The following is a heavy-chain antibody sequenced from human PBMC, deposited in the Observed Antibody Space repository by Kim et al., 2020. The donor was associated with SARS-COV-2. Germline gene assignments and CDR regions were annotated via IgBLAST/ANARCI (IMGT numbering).Heavy chain of an antibody. J-gene: IGHJ5*02. Sequence: GGSLRLSCAASGFTFSSYSMNWVRQAPGKGLEWVSYISSSSSTIYYADSVKGRFTISRDNAKNSLYLQMNSLRAEDTAVYYCAREVRVEVVAATYNWFDPWGKGTLVTVSS. CDR2: ISSSSSTI. D-gene: IGHD2-15*01. CDR1: GFTFSSYS. CDR3: AREVRVEVVAATYNWFDP. V-gene: IGHV3-48*04.